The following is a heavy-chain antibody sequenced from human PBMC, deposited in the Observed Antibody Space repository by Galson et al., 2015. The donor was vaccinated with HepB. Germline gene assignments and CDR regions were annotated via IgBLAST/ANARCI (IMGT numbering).Heavy chain of an antibody. CDR2: MNPNSGNT. J-gene: IGHJ6*02. V-gene: IGHV1-8*01. Sequence: SVKVSCKASGYTFTSYDINWVRQATGQGLEWMGWMNPNSGNTGYAQKFQGRVTMTRNTSISTAYMELSSLRSEDTAVYYCAREIARSGYSSGWYEDRGGKRRDYYYGMDVWGQGTTVTVSS. CDR3: AREIARSGYSSGWYEDRGGKRRDYYYGMDV. CDR1: GYTFTSYD. D-gene: IGHD6-19*01.